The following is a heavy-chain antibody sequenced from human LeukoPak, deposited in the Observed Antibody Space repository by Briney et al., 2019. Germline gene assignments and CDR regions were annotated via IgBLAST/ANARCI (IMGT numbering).Heavy chain of an antibody. Sequence: PGGSLRLSCAPWSLTVRSIYKSCVREAPGKGLEWVSVIYSGGSTYYADSVKGRFTISRDNAKNTLYLQMSSLRDEDTAVHYCARASNNHFYPWGQGTLVTVSS. CDR1: SLTVRSIY. CDR2: IYSGGST. J-gene: IGHJ5*02. V-gene: IGHV3-53*01. D-gene: IGHD1/OR15-1a*01. CDR3: ARASNNHFYP.